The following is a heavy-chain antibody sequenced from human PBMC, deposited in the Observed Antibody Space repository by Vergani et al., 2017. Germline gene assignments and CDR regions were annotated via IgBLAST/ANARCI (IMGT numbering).Heavy chain of an antibody. CDR1: GGSISSGDYY. V-gene: IGHV4-30-4*08. J-gene: IGHJ6*03. CDR2: IYYSGST. CDR3: ARDSGRYVDWLLSSYYMDV. D-gene: IGHD3-9*01. Sequence: QVQLQESGPGLVKPSQTLSLTCTVSGGSISSGDYYWSWIRQPPGKGLEWIGYIYYSGSTYYNPSLKSRVTISVDTSKNQFSLKLSSVTAADTPVYYCARDSGRYVDWLLSSYYMDVWGKGTTVTVSS.